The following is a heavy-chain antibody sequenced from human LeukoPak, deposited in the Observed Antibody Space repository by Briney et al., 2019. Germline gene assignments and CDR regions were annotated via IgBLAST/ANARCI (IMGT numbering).Heavy chain of an antibody. J-gene: IGHJ6*02. CDR1: GFTFSSYG. D-gene: IGHD3-10*01. CDR2: IWYDGSNK. Sequence: GRSLRLSCAASGFTFSSYGMHWVRQAPGKGLEWVAVIWYDGSNKYYADSVKGRFTISRDNSKNTLYLQMNSLRAEDTAVYYCARDDPTPGGMDVWGQGTTVTVSS. CDR3: ARDDPTPGGMDV. V-gene: IGHV3-33*01.